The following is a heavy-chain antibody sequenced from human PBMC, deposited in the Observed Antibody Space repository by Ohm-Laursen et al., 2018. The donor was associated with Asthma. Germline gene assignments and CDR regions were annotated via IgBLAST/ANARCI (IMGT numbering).Heavy chain of an antibody. CDR1: GDSIKSGIYY. CDR2: IYYSGIT. Sequence: TLSLTCTVSGDSIKSGIYYRSWIRQHPGKGLEWIGYIYYSGITYSNPSLRSRVSISVDTSKNQFSLKLSPVTAADTAVYYCARGTFYYESTGYYFFDHWGQGALVTVSS. V-gene: IGHV4-31*03. J-gene: IGHJ4*02. CDR3: ARGTFYYESTGYYFFDH. D-gene: IGHD3-22*01.